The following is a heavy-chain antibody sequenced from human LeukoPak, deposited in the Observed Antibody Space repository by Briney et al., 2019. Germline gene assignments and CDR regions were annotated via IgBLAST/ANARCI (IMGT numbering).Heavy chain of an antibody. D-gene: IGHD6-13*01. CDR3: ARLGGYSSSWFYYMDV. J-gene: IGHJ6*03. CDR2: INHSGST. CDR1: GGPFSGYY. Sequence: SETLSLTCAVYGGPFSGYYWSWIRQPPGKGLEWIGEINHSGSTNYNPSLKSRVTISVDTSKNQFSLKLSSVTAADTAVYYCARLGGYSSSWFYYMDVWGKGTTVTISS. V-gene: IGHV4-34*01.